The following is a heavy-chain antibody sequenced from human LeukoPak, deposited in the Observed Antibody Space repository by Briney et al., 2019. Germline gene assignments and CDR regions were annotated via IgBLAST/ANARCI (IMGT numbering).Heavy chain of an antibody. CDR1: GYSFTDYY. CDR2: INPNSGGT. Sequence: ASVKVSCKTSGYSFTDYYMHWVRQAPGQGLGWMGWINPNSGGTSSAQKFQGRVTMTRDTSITTVYMEVSWLTSDDTAIYYCARADRLHGGPYLIGPWGQGTLVTVSS. V-gene: IGHV1-2*02. J-gene: IGHJ5*02. D-gene: IGHD2-21*01. CDR3: ARADRLHGGPYLIGP.